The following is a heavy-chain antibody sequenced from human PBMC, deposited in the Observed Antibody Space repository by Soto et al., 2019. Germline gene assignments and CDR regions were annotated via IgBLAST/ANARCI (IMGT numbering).Heavy chain of an antibody. Sequence: QVHLVESEGGLVKPGGSLRLSCTVSGFAFRHDYLTWIRQAPGKGLEWLSYISTSGSPAYYADSVKGRFTISTDNAKKSLYLQMDSLRAEDTGVYYCATGGIYYEVWGQGTLVTVSS. CDR3: ATGGIYYEV. D-gene: IGHD1-26*01. V-gene: IGHV3-11*01. CDR1: GFAFRHDY. CDR2: ISTSGSPA. J-gene: IGHJ4*02.